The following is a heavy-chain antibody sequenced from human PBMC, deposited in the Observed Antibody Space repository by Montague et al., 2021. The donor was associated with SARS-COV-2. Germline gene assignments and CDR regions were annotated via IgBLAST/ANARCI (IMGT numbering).Heavy chain of an antibody. V-gene: IGHV3-21*01. D-gene: IGHD4-17*01. CDR1: GFTFSSYS. J-gene: IGHJ4*02. CDR3: ARDLTEDYGDAGFDY. Sequence: SLRLSCAASGFTFSSYSMNWVRQAPGKGLEWVSSISSSSSYIYYADSVKGRFTISRDNAKNSLYLQMNSLRVEDTAVYYCARDLTEDYGDAGFDYWGQGTLVTVSS. CDR2: ISSSSSYI.